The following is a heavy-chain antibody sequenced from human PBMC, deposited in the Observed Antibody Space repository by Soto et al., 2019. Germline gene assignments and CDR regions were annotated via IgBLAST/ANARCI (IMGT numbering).Heavy chain of an antibody. Sequence: GGSLRLSCAASGFTFSSYAMNWVRQAPGKGLEWVSAISGSGGSTYYADSVKGRFTISRDNSKNTLYLQMNSLRAEDTAVYYCAKPKYCSSTSCYYYYGMDVWGQGTTVTVSS. V-gene: IGHV3-23*01. D-gene: IGHD2-2*01. CDR2: ISGSGGST. J-gene: IGHJ6*02. CDR1: GFTFSSYA. CDR3: AKPKYCSSTSCYYYYGMDV.